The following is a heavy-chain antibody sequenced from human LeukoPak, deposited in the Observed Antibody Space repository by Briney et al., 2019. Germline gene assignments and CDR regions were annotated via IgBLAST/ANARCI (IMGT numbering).Heavy chain of an antibody. J-gene: IGHJ5*02. D-gene: IGHD5-12*01. CDR1: GGPITEYY. CDR2: IYHTGST. V-gene: IGHV4-59*01. CDR3: ARDRGTTGYYYLGS. Sequence: SETLSLTCSVSGGPITEYYWSWIRQPPGKGLEWIGYIYHTGSTNYSPSLKSRLTMSVDASRNQFSLKLVSVTAADTGVYYCARDRGTTGYYYLGSWGQGILVTVSS.